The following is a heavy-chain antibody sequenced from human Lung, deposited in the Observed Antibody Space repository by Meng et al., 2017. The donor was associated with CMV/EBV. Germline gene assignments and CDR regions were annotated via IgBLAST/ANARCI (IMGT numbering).Heavy chain of an antibody. CDR2: ISGNGGGT. Sequence: SCAASGFTFSGYAMSWIRQAPGKGLEWVSVISGNGGGTYYADSAKGRFTISRDHSKDTVFLQMNSLRVEDTAVYYCARLSVLTNYYDGSSYEGAFDTWXQGTMVTVSS. CDR3: ARLSVLTNYYDGSSYEGAFDT. J-gene: IGHJ3*02. D-gene: IGHD3-22*01. CDR1: GFTFSGYA. V-gene: IGHV3-23*01.